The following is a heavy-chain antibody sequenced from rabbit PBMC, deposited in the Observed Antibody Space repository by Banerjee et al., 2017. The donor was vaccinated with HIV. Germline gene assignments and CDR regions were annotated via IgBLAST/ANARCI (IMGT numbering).Heavy chain of an antibody. Sequence: QVQLEESGGGLVKPEGSLTLTCKASGFDLSRYYYLCWVRQAPGKGLEWIACIYGGSSGSTWYASWAKGRFTISKTSSTTVTLQMTSLTAADTATYFCARDLAGVIGWNFGLWGQGTLVTVS. CDR2: IYGGSSGST. CDR1: GFDLSRYYY. CDR3: ARDLAGVIGWNFGL. J-gene: IGHJ4*01. D-gene: IGHD4-1*01. V-gene: IGHV1S45*01.